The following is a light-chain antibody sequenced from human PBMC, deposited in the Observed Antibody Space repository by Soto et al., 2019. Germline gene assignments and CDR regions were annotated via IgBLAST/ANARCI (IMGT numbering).Light chain of an antibody. CDR2: AAY. Sequence: DLQMTQSPSSVSASVGDRVTITCRASQGISSWVAWYQQKPGKAPNLLIYAAYSLQSGVPSRFSGSGSGTEFTLTISSLQPEDFATYYCQQADTFPLTFGGGTKVEIK. CDR3: QQADTFPLT. V-gene: IGKV1-12*01. CDR1: QGISSW. J-gene: IGKJ4*01.